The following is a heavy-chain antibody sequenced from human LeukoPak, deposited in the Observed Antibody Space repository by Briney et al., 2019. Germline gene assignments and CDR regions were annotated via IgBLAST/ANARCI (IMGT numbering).Heavy chain of an antibody. V-gene: IGHV5-51*01. J-gene: IGHJ4*02. D-gene: IGHD3-3*01. CDR1: GYTFSSYW. CDR2: IYPGDSDT. Sequence: PGESLRIFCKGSGYTFSSYWIGWVRQMPGKGLEWMGIIYPGDSDTRYSPSLQGQVTISVDTSIGTAYLQWSSPKASDTAIYYCARQNDFRLDYWGQGTLVTVSS. CDR3: ARQNDFRLDY.